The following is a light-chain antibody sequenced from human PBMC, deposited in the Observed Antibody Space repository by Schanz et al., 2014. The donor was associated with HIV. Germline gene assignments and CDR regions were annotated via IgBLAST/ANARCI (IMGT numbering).Light chain of an antibody. CDR2: GVF. V-gene: IGLV2-14*03. Sequence: QSVLTQPASVSGSPGQSITVSCTGTNNDIGSYTYVAWYQQHPGKAPKVVVYGVFDRPSGVSNRFSGSKSGNTASLTISGLQADDEADYYCSSYTSSNTYVFGTGTKLTVL. J-gene: IGLJ1*01. CDR3: SSYTSSNTYV. CDR1: NNDIGSYTY.